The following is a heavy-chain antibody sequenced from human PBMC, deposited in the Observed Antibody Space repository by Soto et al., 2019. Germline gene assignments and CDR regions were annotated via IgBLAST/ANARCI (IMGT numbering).Heavy chain of an antibody. V-gene: IGHV1-18*01. D-gene: IGHD3-22*01. CDR3: ARSDYDSSGFKKYFQR. Sequence: ASVNVSCKASGYTFTSYGISWVRQAPGEGLEWMGWISAYNGNTNYAQKLQGRVTMTTDTSTSTAYMELRSLRSDDTAVYYCARSDYDSSGFKKYFQRWGQGTLVTVSS. CDR2: ISAYNGNT. J-gene: IGHJ1*01. CDR1: GYTFTSYG.